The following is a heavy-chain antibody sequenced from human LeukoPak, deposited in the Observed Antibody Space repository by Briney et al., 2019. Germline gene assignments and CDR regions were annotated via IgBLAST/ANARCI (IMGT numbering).Heavy chain of an antibody. CDR1: GFTFSSYA. CDR3: AKDRRYYYGSGSYYPYSFDY. Sequence: GGSLRLSCAASGFTFSSYAMSWVRQAPGKGLEWVSAISGSGGSTYYADSVKGRFTISRDNSKNTLYLQMNSLRAEDTAVYYCAKDRRYYYGSGSYYPYSFDYWGQGTLVAVSS. J-gene: IGHJ4*02. V-gene: IGHV3-23*01. CDR2: ISGSGGST. D-gene: IGHD3-10*01.